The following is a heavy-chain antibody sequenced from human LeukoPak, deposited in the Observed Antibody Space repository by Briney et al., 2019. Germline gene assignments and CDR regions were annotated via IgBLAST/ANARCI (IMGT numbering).Heavy chain of an antibody. J-gene: IGHJ4*02. CDR1: GFTFSSYG. Sequence: GGSLRLSCAASGFTFSSYGMHWVRQAPGKGLEWISGIRSAVETTHYADSVKGRFIISRDDSKNALSLQLNSLRPEDTALYYCAKHFCTGLDCSLFDSWGQGTLVTVSS. D-gene: IGHD3/OR15-3a*01. CDR3: AKHFCTGLDCSLFDS. CDR2: IRSAVETT. V-gene: IGHV3-23*01.